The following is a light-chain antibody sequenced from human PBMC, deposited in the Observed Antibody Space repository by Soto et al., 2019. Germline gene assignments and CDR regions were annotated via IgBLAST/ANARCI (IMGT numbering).Light chain of an antibody. Sequence: KVRPQAPATPAVSPGERATHSCRASQSVSSDLAWYHQKPGQAPRLLIYGASTRATGIPARFSGSGSGTEFTLTINSLQSEDFAVYYCQQYNNWPRTFGQGTKVDIK. J-gene: IGKJ1*01. CDR2: GAS. CDR3: QQYNNWPRT. CDR1: QSVSSD. V-gene: IGKV3-15*01.